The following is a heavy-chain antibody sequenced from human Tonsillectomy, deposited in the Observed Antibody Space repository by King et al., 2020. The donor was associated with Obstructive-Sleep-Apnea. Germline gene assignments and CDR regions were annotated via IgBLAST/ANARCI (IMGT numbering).Heavy chain of an antibody. V-gene: IGHV1-8*01. CDR2: MNPNNGNT. CDR3: ARGTRSFDY. J-gene: IGHJ4*02. CDR1: GYTFTSYD. Sequence: QVQLVESGAEVKRPGASVKVSCKASGYTFTSYDINWVRQATGQGREWRGWMNPNNGNTGYAQKFRGRGTMTRNTPISTAYMELSSLRSEDTAVYYCARGTRSFDYWGQGTLVTVSS.